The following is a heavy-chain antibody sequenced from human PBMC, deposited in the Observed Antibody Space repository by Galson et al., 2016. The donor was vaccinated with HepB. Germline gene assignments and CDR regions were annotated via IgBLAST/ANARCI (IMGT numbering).Heavy chain of an antibody. J-gene: IGHJ6*03. V-gene: IGHV3-7*03. Sequence: SLRLSCAGSGFTFSKYWMSWVRQAPGKGLEWVANINQDGSQKYYVDSVEGRFAISRGNAKNSLFLQMNSLRAEDTAVYYCAREGPTNYFYYMDVWGKGTTVTVSS. CDR1: GFTFSKYW. D-gene: IGHD2-8*01. CDR2: INQDGSQK. CDR3: AREGPTNYFYYMDV.